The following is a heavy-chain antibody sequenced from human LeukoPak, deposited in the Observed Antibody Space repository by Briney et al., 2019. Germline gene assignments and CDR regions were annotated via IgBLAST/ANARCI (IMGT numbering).Heavy chain of an antibody. D-gene: IGHD3-10*01. CDR2: ISLSSTYI. CDR1: GFTFSTYV. Sequence: GGSLRLSCVASGFTFSTYVMNWVRQAPGKGLEWVSSISLSSTYIYYADSMEGRFTISRDNAQSSLYLQMNSLRVEDTAVYYCARAVSRTIPTGNAFDIWGQGTMVTVSS. V-gene: IGHV3-21*06. J-gene: IGHJ3*02. CDR3: ARAVSRTIPTGNAFDI.